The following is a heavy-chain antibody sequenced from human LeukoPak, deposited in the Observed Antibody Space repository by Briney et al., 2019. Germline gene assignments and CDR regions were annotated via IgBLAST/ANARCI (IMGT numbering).Heavy chain of an antibody. V-gene: IGHV3-15*01. J-gene: IGHJ4*02. CDR3: TAQLSV. Sequence: GGSLRLSCAASGFTFDDYVMHWVRQAPGKGLEWVGRIKSKTDGGTTEYAAPVKGRFTISRDDSKNTLYLQMKSLKIEDTAVYYCTAQLSVWGQGTLVTVCS. CDR1: GFTFDDYV. CDR2: IKSKTDGGTT. D-gene: IGHD3-3*01.